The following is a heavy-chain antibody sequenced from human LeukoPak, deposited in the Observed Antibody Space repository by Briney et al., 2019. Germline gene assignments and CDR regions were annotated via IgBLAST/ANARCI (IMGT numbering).Heavy chain of an antibody. CDR3: ANLPPVVAATPPLYYYGMDV. CDR1: GFTFSSYA. D-gene: IGHD2-15*01. CDR2: ISLDGSNQ. J-gene: IGHJ6*02. V-gene: IGHV3-30*04. Sequence: GGSLRLSCAASGFTFSSYAMHWVRQAPGKGLEWVAVISLDGSNQYYPDSVKGRFTISRDNSKNTLYLQMNSLRAEDTAVYYCANLPPVVAATPPLYYYGMDVWGQGTTVTVSS.